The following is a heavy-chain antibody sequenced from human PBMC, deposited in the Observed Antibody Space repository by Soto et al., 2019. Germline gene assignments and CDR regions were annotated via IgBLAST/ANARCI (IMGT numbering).Heavy chain of an antibody. J-gene: IGHJ4*02. CDR2: ISGGGGST. D-gene: IGHD2-15*01. V-gene: IGHV3-23*01. CDR1: GFIFNTYG. Sequence: GGSLRLSCVVSGFIFNTYGMSWVRQAPGEGLEWVSSISGGGGSTYYAESVKGRFTISRDNSKNTLYLQMNSLRDEDTAVFYCAIPSEYCSGATCYFPFCYWGQGTLVTVSS. CDR3: AIPSEYCSGATCYFPFCY.